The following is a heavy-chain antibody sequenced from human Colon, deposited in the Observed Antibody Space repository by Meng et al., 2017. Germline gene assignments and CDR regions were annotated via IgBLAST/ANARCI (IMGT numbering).Heavy chain of an antibody. CDR1: GGSFSDYY. CDR2: IHPSGST. CDR3: ARGVDWAKSGNF. J-gene: IGHJ4*02. Sequence: QLRQWGAGLVKPSETLSLTCAVYGGSFSDYYLTWIRQPPGKGLEWVGEIHPSGSTYYGPSLQSRVTITLDTSKNQFSLTLSSMTAADTAVYYCARGVDWAKSGNFWGQGTLVTVSS. V-gene: IGHV4-34*01. D-gene: IGHD3-9*01.